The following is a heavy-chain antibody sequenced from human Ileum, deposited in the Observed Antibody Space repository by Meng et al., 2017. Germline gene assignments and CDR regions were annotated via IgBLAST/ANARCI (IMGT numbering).Heavy chain of an antibody. V-gene: IGHV3-73*02. CDR3: SSVDIASRSDS. D-gene: IGHD5-12*01. Sequence: VQLVGSGGGLGQAGGFRTLAVAASGFPFGGSGIHWVRQASGQGLEWVGRVRSKANNYATTYAASVNGRFTISRDDSKNTAYLEMNSLKTEDTAVYYCSSVDIASRSDSWGQGTLVTVSS. CDR1: GFPFGGSG. CDR2: VRSKANNYAT. J-gene: IGHJ4*02.